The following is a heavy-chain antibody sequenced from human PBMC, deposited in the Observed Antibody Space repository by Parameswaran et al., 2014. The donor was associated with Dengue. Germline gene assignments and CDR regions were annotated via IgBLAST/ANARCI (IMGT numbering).Heavy chain of an antibody. D-gene: IGHD4-17*01. CDR1: GGSISSYY. CDR2: IYYSGST. V-gene: IGHV4-59*01. CDR3: AREGGYGDYEV. Sequence: SETLSLTCTVSGGSISSYYWSWIRQPPGKGLEWIGYIYYSGSTNYNPSLKSRVTISVDTSKNQFSLKLSSVTAADTAVYYCAREGGYGDYEVWGQGTTVTVSS. J-gene: IGHJ6*02.